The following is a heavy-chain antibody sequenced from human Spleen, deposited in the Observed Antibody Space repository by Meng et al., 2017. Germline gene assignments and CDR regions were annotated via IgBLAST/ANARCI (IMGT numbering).Heavy chain of an antibody. CDR1: GGTFSSYA. Sequence: SVKVSCKASGGTFSSYAISWVRQAPGQGLQWVGGIVPIFGTTNYAQKFQDRVTITADKSTSTAYMELSSLRSEDTAVYYCAREDRDEYSSSSVALGYYFDYWGQGTLVTVSS. CDR2: IVPIFGTT. D-gene: IGHD6-6*01. CDR3: AREDRDEYSSSSVALGYYFDY. V-gene: IGHV1-69*06. J-gene: IGHJ4*02.